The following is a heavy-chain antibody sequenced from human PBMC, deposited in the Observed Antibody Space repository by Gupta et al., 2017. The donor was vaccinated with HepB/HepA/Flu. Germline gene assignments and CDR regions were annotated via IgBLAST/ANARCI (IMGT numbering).Heavy chain of an antibody. CDR3: ARSSIGHGIDY. D-gene: IGHD1-26*01. CDR1: GYSITSGYY. Sequence: QVQLQQSVAGLVKPSSPLSLPCAVSGYSITSGYYWGWIRQPPGKGLEWIGSIYHSGSTYYNPSLKSRVTISVDTSENQFSLKLSSVTAADTAVYYCARSSIGHGIDYWGQGTLVTVSS. CDR2: IYHSGST. J-gene: IGHJ4*02. V-gene: IGHV4-38-2*01.